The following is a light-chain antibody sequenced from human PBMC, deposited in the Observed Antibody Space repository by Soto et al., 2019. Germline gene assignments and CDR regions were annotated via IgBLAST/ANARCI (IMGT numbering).Light chain of an antibody. V-gene: IGKV3-11*01. CDR1: QSVSSY. J-gene: IGKJ2*01. Sequence: EIVLTQSPATLSLSPGERATLSCRASQSVSSYLAWYQQKPGQAPRLLIYDASNRATGIPARFSGSWSGTDFTLTISSLDPEDFAVYYWQQRSNWPPTFGQGTKLEIK. CDR3: QQRSNWPPT. CDR2: DAS.